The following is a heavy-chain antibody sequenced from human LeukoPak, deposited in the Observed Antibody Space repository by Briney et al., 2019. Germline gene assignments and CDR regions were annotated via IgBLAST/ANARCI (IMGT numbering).Heavy chain of an antibody. CDR3: ARPSIVVVPAAHDY. J-gene: IGHJ4*02. V-gene: IGHV3-30*02. CDR1: GFTFSSYG. Sequence: GGSLRLSCAASGFTFSSYGMNWVRQAPGKGLEWVAFTRYDEDNKYYADSVKGRFTISRDNSKNTLYLQMNSLRAEDTAVYYCARPSIVVVPAAHDYWGQGTLVTVSS. D-gene: IGHD2-2*01. CDR2: TRYDEDNK.